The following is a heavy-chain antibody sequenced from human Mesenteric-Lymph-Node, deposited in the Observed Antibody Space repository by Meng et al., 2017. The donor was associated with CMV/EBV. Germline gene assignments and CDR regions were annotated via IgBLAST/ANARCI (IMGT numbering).Heavy chain of an antibody. J-gene: IGHJ4*02. CDR1: GFHFEDYT. V-gene: IGHV3-43*01. Sequence: GESLKISCAASGFHFEDYTMFWVRQAPGKGLEWVSVISWDGASTRYADSVKGRFTISRDNSKNSLYLQMNSLRTEDSALYYCAKVFGAGCSTSWYLDSWGQGTLVTVSS. D-gene: IGHD2-2*01. CDR2: ISWDGAST. CDR3: AKVFGAGCSTSWYLDS.